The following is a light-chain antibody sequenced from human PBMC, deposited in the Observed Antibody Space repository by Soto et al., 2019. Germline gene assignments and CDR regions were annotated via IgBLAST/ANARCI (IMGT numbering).Light chain of an antibody. CDR1: QDISDY. V-gene: IGKV1-33*01. CDR3: QQDDNVPLT. CDR2: DAS. Sequence: DIQMTQSPSSLSASVGDRVTITCQASQDISDYLNWYQQKPGKAPKLLIYDASNLEPGAPSRFSGGVFGNDFSFTISSLQAEDIGTYYCQQDDNVPLTFGGGTKLEIK. J-gene: IGKJ4*02.